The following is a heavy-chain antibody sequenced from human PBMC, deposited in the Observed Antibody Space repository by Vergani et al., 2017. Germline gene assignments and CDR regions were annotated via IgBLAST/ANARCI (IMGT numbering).Heavy chain of an antibody. CDR2: LSWKSGSI. Sequence: EVQLVESGGGLVQPGRSLRLSCAASGFTFDDYAMHWVRQAPGKGLEWVSGLSWKSGSIGYADSVKGRFTISRDNAMNSLYLQMNSLRAEDTALYDCAKDYYYGSGSPSFDYGGQGTLVTVSS. D-gene: IGHD3-10*01. CDR1: GFTFDDYA. V-gene: IGHV3-9*01. J-gene: IGHJ4*02. CDR3: AKDYYYGSGSPSFDY.